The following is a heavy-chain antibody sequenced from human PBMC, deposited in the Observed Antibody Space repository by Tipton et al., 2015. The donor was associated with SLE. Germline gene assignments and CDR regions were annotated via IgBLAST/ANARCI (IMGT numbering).Heavy chain of an antibody. CDR2: IYYSGST. J-gene: IGHJ4*02. Sequence: TLSLTCTVSGGSISSYYWSWIRQPPGKGLEWIGYIYYSGSTNYNPSLKSRVTISVDTYKNQFSLKLSSVTAADTAMYYFARDRGYGCCFDYWGQGTLVTVSS. CDR1: GGSISSYY. V-gene: IGHV4-59*01. D-gene: IGHD5-12*01. CDR3: ARDRGYGCCFDY.